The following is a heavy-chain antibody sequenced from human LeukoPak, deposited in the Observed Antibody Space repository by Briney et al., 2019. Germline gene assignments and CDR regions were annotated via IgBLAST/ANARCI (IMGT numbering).Heavy chain of an antibody. Sequence: PGGSLRLYCAASGFTFSDSWMDWDHQAQGKGLEWVANIKQDGSEKYYVDSVKGRFTISRDNAKNSLYLQMNSLRAEDTAVYYCSRSLNYWGQGTLVTVSS. J-gene: IGHJ4*02. CDR2: IKQDGSEK. CDR1: GFTFSDSW. V-gene: IGHV3-7*01. CDR3: SRSLNY.